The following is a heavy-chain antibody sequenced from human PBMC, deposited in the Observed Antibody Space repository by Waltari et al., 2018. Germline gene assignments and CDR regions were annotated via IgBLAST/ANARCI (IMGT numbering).Heavy chain of an antibody. CDR3: ARDIVVVPAADAFDI. CDR2: INPNSGGT. V-gene: IGHV1-2*06. Sequence: QVQLVQSGAEVKKPGASVKVSCKASGYTFTGYYMHWVREAPGQGLEWMGRINPNSGGTNKAQKFQGRVTMTSDTSISTAYMELSRLRSDDTAVYYCARDIVVVPAADAFDIWGQGTMVTVSS. D-gene: IGHD2-2*01. J-gene: IGHJ3*02. CDR1: GYTFTGYY.